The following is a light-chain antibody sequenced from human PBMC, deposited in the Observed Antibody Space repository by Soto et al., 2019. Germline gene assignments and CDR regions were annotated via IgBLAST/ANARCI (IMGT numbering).Light chain of an antibody. V-gene: IGKV1-5*03. CDR1: QTISSW. J-gene: IGKJ1*01. CDR3: QHYNSYSAWT. CDR2: KAS. Sequence: QVGQSPSTLSGSVGDRSTNTCRASQTISSWLAWHQQKPGKAPKLLIYKASTLKSGVPSRFRGSGSGTEFTLTISSLQPDDFATYYCQHYNSYSAWTLGEGTQLDIK.